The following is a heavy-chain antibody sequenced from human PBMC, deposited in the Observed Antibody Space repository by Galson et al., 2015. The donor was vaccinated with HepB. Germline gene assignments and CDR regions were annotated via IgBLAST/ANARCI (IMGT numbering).Heavy chain of an antibody. Sequence: SLRLSCAASGFTFNNYGMHWIRQAPGKGLEWVAIISYDGSNQYYADSVKGRFTISRDNSKNTLYLQMNSLRAEDTAVYYCAKGASRMDVWGQGTTVTVSS. CDR3: AKGASRMDV. J-gene: IGHJ6*02. CDR1: GFTFNNYG. D-gene: IGHD1-26*01. V-gene: IGHV3-30*18. CDR2: ISYDGSNQ.